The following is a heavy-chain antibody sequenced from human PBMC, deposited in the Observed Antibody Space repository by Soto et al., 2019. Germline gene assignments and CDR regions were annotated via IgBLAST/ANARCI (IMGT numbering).Heavy chain of an antibody. J-gene: IGHJ4*02. CDR3: ARGRSGYNFWRGYYPILDY. Sequence: PSETLSLTCAVYGGSSSGYCWSWIRQPPGKGLEWIGEINHSGSTNYNPSLKSRVTISVDTSKNQFSLKLSSVTAADTAVYYCARGRSGYNFWRGYYPILDYWGQGTLVTVSS. D-gene: IGHD3-3*01. CDR1: GGSSSGYC. CDR2: INHSGST. V-gene: IGHV4-34*01.